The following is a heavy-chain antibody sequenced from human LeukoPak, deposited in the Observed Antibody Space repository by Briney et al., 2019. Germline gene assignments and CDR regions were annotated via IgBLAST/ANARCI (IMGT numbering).Heavy chain of an antibody. D-gene: IGHD3-10*01. Sequence: GGSLRLSCAASGFTFNKAWMSWVRQAPGKGLEWVGRIKRNTDGGTTDYAAPVKGRFTISRDDSKNTLYLQMNSLRAEDTAVYYCARGYRGGRGVMTPVVDYWGQGTLVTVSS. CDR3: ARGYRGGRGVMTPVVDY. CDR1: GFTFNKAW. J-gene: IGHJ4*02. V-gene: IGHV3-15*01. CDR2: IKRNTDGGTT.